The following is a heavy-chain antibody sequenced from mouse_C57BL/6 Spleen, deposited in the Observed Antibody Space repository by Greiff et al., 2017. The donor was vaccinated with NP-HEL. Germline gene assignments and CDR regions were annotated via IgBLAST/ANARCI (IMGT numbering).Heavy chain of an antibody. CDR2: IYPGDGDT. D-gene: IGHD2-2*01. V-gene: IGHV1-82*01. CDR3: ARYRGYDDAY. CDR1: GYAFSSSW. J-gene: IGHJ3*01. Sequence: VQLQESGPELVKPGASVKISCKASGYAFSSSWMNWVKQRPGKGLEWIGRIYPGDGDTNYNGKFKGKATLTADKSSSTAYMQLSSLTSEDSAVYFCARYRGYDDAYWGQGTLVTVSA.